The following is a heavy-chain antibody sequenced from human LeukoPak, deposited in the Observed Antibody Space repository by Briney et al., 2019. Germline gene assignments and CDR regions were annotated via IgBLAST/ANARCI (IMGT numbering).Heavy chain of an antibody. V-gene: IGHV4-34*01. D-gene: IGHD6-19*01. CDR2: INHSGST. CDR3: ATPSRYSSGWYGVGY. J-gene: IGHJ4*02. Sequence: SETLSLTRAVYGGSFSGYYWSWIRQPPGKGLEWIGEINHSGSTNYNPSLKSRVTISVDTSKNQFSLKLSSVTAADTAVYYCATPSRYSSGWYGVGYWGQGTLVTVSS. CDR1: GGSFSGYY.